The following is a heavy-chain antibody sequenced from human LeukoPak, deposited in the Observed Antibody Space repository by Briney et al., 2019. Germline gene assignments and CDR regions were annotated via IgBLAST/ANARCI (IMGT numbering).Heavy chain of an antibody. Sequence: GGSLRFSCAASGFTFSSSVMTWVRQAPGKGLEWVSVISPSGSTTYYAGSVKGRFTISRDNSRNTLYHQINSLRAEDTAVYYCAKTEGYLAYWGQGTLVTVSS. CDR3: AKTEGYLAY. J-gene: IGHJ4*02. V-gene: IGHV3-23*01. CDR2: ISPSGSTT. CDR1: GFTFSSSV.